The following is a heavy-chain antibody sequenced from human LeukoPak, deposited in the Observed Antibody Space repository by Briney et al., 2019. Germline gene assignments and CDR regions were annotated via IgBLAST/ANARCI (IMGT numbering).Heavy chain of an antibody. J-gene: IGHJ4*02. CDR1: GFTFSSYS. CDR2: ISTSGSTI. CDR3: ARDWDMTTADY. D-gene: IGHD4-11*01. Sequence: PGGSLRLSCAASGFTFSSYSMNWVRQAPGKGLEWVSYISTSGSTIYYADSVRGRFTISRDNAKNSLYLQMNSLRVEDTAVYYCARDWDMTTADYWGQGTLVTVSS. V-gene: IGHV3-48*04.